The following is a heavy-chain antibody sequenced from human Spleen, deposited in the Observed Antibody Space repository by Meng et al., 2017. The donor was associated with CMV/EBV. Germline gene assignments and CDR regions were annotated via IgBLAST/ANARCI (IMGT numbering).Heavy chain of an antibody. CDR1: GFTFSSYS. V-gene: IGHV3-21*04. CDR3: AKGDSNLARYNCFDP. Sequence: GESLKISCAASGFTFSSYSMNWVRQAPGKGLEWVSSISSSSSYIYYADSVKGRFTISRDDSKNTLYLQMNSLRAEDTAVYYCAKGDSNLARYNCFDPWGQGTLVTVSS. D-gene: IGHD4-11*01. J-gene: IGHJ5*01. CDR2: ISSSSSYI.